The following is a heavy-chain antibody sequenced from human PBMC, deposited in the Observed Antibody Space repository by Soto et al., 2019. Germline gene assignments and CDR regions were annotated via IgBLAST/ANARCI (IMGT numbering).Heavy chain of an antibody. CDR3: TRGLSSPSATGI. D-gene: IGHD6-6*01. J-gene: IGHJ4*02. CDR2: IHNSGST. V-gene: IGHV4-39*01. CDR1: GGSVSSCCNY. Sequence: SETLSLTCTVSGGSVSSCCNYWGWVRQPPGKGLEWIGSIHNSGSTSYNPSLKSRVTISVDTPKNQFSLNLTSVTAADTAVYYCTRGLSSPSATGIWGQGTLVTVSS.